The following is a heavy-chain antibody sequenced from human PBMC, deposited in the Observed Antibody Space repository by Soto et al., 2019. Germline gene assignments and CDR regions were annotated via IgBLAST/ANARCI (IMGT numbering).Heavy chain of an antibody. CDR1: GDTFTDYY. D-gene: IGHD2-21*02. CDR3: ARGGHVVVVTAALDY. J-gene: IGHJ4*02. V-gene: IGHV1-46*01. Sequence: QVQLVQSGAEVKKPGASVKVSCKASGDTFTDYYIHWVRQDPGQGLEWMGTVNPSGGHTTYAQHFLGRRTMTRDTSPSTLYMELTRLTSEDTAVYYCARGGHVVVVTAALDYWGQGTLVTVSS. CDR2: VNPSGGHT.